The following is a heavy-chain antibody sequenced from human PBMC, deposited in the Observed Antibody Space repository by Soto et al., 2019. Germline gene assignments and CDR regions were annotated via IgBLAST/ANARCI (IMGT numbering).Heavy chain of an antibody. J-gene: IGHJ3*02. CDR2: IIPLFGTT. CDR1: GGTFNNYA. V-gene: IGHV1-69*13. D-gene: IGHD3-22*01. Sequence: VKVSCKASGGTFNNYAISWVRQAPGQGLEWMGGIIPLFGTTNYAQKFQGRVTITADESTSTAYMELSSLRSEDTAFYYCARPRSHYYDRSAERAFDIWGQGTMVTVSS. CDR3: ARPRSHYYDRSAERAFDI.